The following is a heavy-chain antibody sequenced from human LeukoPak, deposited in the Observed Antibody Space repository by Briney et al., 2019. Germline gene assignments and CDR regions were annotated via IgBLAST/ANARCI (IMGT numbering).Heavy chain of an antibody. V-gene: IGHV3-21*01. CDR2: ISSSSSSV. D-gene: IGHD6-19*01. CDR1: GFSGFTFSSYS. J-gene: IGHJ4*02. CDR3: ARGDGETSAWCYFDC. Sequence: PGGSLRLSCAASGFSGFTFSSYSMNWVRQAPGKGLEWVSSISSSSSSVYYADSVKGRFTISRDNAKNSLYLQMNSLRAEDTAIYYCARGDGETSAWCYFDCWGQGTLVTVSS.